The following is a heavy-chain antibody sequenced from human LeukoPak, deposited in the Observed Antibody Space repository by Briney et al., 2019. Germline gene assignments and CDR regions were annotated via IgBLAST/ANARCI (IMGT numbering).Heavy chain of an antibody. CDR2: ISYDGSNK. J-gene: IGHJ4*02. D-gene: IGHD3-3*01. CDR1: GFTFSSYG. Sequence: PGGSLRLSCAASGFTFSSYGMHWVRQAPGKGLEWVAVISYDGSNKYYADSVKGRFTISRDNSKNTLYLQMNSLRAEDTAVYYCAKDSTEAEWLLYSYFDYWGQGTLVTVSS. CDR3: AKDSTEAEWLLYSYFDY. V-gene: IGHV3-30*18.